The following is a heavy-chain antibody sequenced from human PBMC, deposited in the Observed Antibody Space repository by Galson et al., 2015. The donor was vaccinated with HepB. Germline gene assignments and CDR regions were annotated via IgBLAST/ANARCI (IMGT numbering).Heavy chain of an antibody. J-gene: IGHJ3*02. CDR3: AKDKIAVTGTGGAFDI. D-gene: IGHD6-19*01. CDR1: GFTFDNHA. V-gene: IGHV3-9*01. CDR2: ISWNSGSI. Sequence: SLRLSCAASGFTFDNHAMHWVRRAPGKGLEWVSGISWNSGSIDYADSVKGRFTISRDNAKNSLYLQMNSLRAEDTALYYCAKDKIAVTGTGGAFDIWGQGTMVTVSS.